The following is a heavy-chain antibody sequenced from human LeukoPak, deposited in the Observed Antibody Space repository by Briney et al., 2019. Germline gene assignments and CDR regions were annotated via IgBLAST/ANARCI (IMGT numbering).Heavy chain of an antibody. CDR3: AREDTADAFDI. CDR1: GFAFSSYS. V-gene: IGHV3-21*01. Sequence: TGGSLRLSCAASGFAFSSYSMNWARQAPGKGLEWVSSISSSSSYIYYADSVKGRFTISRDNAKNSLYLQMNSLRAEDTAVYYCAREDTADAFDIWGQGTMVTVSS. J-gene: IGHJ3*02. D-gene: IGHD5-18*01. CDR2: ISSSSSYI.